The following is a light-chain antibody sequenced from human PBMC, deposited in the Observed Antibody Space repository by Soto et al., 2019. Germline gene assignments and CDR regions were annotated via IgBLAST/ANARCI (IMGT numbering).Light chain of an antibody. CDR3: SAWDDSLSGL. J-gene: IGLJ2*01. CDR2: RND. CDR1: SSNLGGNY. Sequence: QSVLTQPPSASGTPGQRVTISCSGSSSNLGGNYVYWYQQLPGTAPKLLIYRNDQRPSGVPDLFSGSKSGTSASLAISGLRSEDEADYYCSAWDDSLSGLFGGGTKLTVL. V-gene: IGLV1-47*01.